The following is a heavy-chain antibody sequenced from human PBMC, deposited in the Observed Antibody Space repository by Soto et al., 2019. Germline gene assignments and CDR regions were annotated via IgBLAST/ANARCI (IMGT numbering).Heavy chain of an antibody. Sequence: QVQLVQSGAEVKKPGASVKLSCKTSGYDFSDYYIHWMRQAPGQGLEWVGIINPSVGGTSYGGKFQGRVTMTRDTSASTVYMEMSRMRSEDTAVYYCTRENLPGDVVVVPATRTFDVWGQGTIVTVSS. CDR3: TRENLPGDVVVVPATRTFDV. CDR2: INPSVGGT. J-gene: IGHJ3*01. D-gene: IGHD2-15*01. V-gene: IGHV1-46*01. CDR1: GYDFSDYY.